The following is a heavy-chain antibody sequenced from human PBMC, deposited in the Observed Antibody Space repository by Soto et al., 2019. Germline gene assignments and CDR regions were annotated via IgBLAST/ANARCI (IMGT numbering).Heavy chain of an antibody. J-gene: IGHJ3*02. CDR1: GGSISSGGYY. CDR3: ARDPTPTTATTYAFDI. Sequence: QVQLQESGPGLVKPSQTLSLTCTVSGGSISSGGYYWSWIRQHPGKGLEWIGYIYYSGSTYYNPSLKSRASISVDTSKNQFSLKLSSVTAADTAVYYCARDPTPTTATTYAFDIWGQGTMVTVSS. D-gene: IGHD1-1*01. CDR2: IYYSGST. V-gene: IGHV4-31*03.